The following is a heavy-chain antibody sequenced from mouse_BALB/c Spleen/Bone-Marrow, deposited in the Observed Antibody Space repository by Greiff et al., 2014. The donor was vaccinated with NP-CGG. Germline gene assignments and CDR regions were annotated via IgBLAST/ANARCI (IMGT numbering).Heavy chain of an antibody. J-gene: IGHJ3*01. Sequence: EVMLVESGGGLVKSGGSLKLSCAASGFTFSNYGMSWVRQTPEKRLEWVATISGGGSYTFYSDSVKGRFTISRDNAKNNLYQQLSSLRSEDTALYYCARHAYYDQTEVSFVYWGQGTLVTVSA. CDR2: ISGGGSYT. CDR1: GFTFSNYG. CDR3: ARHAYYDQTEVSFVY. V-gene: IGHV5-9-2*01. D-gene: IGHD2-4*01.